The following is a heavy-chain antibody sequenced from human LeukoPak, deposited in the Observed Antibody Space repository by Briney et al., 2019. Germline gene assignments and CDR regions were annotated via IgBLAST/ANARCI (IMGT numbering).Heavy chain of an antibody. J-gene: IGHJ4*02. Sequence: GGSLRLSCAASGFTFSSCGFNWVRQAPGKGLEWVSSIGPTGTDRHYADSVRGRFTISRDNAKNSMYLQMDSLRDEDTAVYYCAAETIGRHYDYWGQGTLLTVSS. CDR1: GFTFSSCG. D-gene: IGHD1-14*01. CDR3: AAETIGRHYDY. CDR2: IGPTGTDR. V-gene: IGHV3-21*01.